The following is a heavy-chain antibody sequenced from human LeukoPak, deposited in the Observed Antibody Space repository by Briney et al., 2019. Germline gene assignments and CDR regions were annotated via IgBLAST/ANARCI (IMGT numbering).Heavy chain of an antibody. D-gene: IGHD6-19*01. CDR3: ARGAGAYNYYAMDV. Sequence: PGGSLRLSCAASGFIVSTSDMNWVRQAPGRGLEWISGIYIGGNTVSADFVKGRFTISRDSSMNTLYLQMDSLRPEDTALYYCARGAGAYNYYAMDVWGQGTTVTVSS. J-gene: IGHJ6*02. CDR1: GFIVSTSD. CDR2: IYIGGNT. V-gene: IGHV3-66*01.